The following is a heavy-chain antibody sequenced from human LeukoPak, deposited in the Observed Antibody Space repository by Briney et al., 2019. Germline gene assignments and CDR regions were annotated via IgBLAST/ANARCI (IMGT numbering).Heavy chain of an antibody. CDR1: GFTFSSYA. V-gene: IGHV3-23*01. J-gene: IGHJ4*02. CDR3: AKTVVPAAIEYYFDY. D-gene: IGHD2-2*01. Sequence: GGSLRLSCAASGFTFSSYAMSWVRQAPGKGLEWVSAISGSGGSTYYADSVKGRFTISRDNSKKTLYLQMNSLRAEDTAVYYCAKTVVPAAIEYYFDYWGQGTLVTVSS. CDR2: ISGSGGST.